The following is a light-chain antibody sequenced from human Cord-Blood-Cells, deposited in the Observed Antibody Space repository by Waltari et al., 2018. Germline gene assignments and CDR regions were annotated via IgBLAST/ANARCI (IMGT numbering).Light chain of an antibody. Sequence: QSALTQPASVSGSPGQSITISCTGTSRDVGRYNLVSWYQQRPGKAPKLMIYEGSKRPSGVSNRFSGSKSGNTASLTISGLQAEDEADYYCCSYAGSVVFGGGTKLTVL. V-gene: IGLV2-23*01. J-gene: IGLJ2*01. CDR3: CSYAGSVV. CDR1: SRDVGRYNL. CDR2: EGS.